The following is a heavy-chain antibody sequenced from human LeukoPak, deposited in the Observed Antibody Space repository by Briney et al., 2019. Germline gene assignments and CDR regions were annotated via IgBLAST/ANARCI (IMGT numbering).Heavy chain of an antibody. Sequence: GGSLRLSCAASGFTFSSYWMSWVRQAPGKGLEWVANIKQDGSEKYYVDSVKGRFTTSRDNAKNSLYLQMNSLRAEDTAVYYCAKARYSSGWYYFDYWGQGTLVTVSS. CDR2: IKQDGSEK. D-gene: IGHD6-19*01. CDR3: AKARYSSGWYYFDY. J-gene: IGHJ4*02. CDR1: GFTFSSYW. V-gene: IGHV3-7*03.